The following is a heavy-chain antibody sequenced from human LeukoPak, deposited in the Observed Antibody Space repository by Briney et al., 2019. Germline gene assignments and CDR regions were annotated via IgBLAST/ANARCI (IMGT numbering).Heavy chain of an antibody. D-gene: IGHD6-13*01. J-gene: IGHJ5*02. Sequence: SVKVSCKASGGTFSSYAISWVRQAPGQGLEWMGGIIPIFGTANYAQKFQGRVTITADESTSTDYMELSSLRSEDTAVYYCARAAAGTWWFDPWGQGTLVTVSS. CDR1: GGTFSSYA. V-gene: IGHV1-69*13. CDR3: ARAAAGTWWFDP. CDR2: IIPIFGTA.